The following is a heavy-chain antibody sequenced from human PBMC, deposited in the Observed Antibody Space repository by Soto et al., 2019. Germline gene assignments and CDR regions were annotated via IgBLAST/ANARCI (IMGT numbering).Heavy chain of an antibody. Sequence: GGSLRLSCAASGFTFSSYSMNWVRQAPGKGLEWVSYISSSSSTIYYADSVKGRFTISRDNAKNSLYLQMNSLRDEDTAVYYCERVGSSSWYRGWFDPWGQGTLVTVSS. V-gene: IGHV3-48*02. D-gene: IGHD6-13*01. CDR2: ISSSSSTI. J-gene: IGHJ5*02. CDR3: ERVGSSSWYRGWFDP. CDR1: GFTFSSYS.